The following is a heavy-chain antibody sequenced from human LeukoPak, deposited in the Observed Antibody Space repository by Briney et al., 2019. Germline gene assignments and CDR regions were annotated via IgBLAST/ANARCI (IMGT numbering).Heavy chain of an antibody. Sequence: GGSLRLSCTASGFNFSSYAMTWVRQAPGKGLEWFSAISGSGDSTYYVDSVEGRFTISRDNSKNTLYLQMNSLRAEDTAVYYCAKIPFNDILYYFDYWGQGTLVTVSS. CDR2: ISGSGDST. V-gene: IGHV3-23*01. J-gene: IGHJ4*02. CDR3: AKIPFNDILYYFDY. D-gene: IGHD3-9*01. CDR1: GFNFSSYA.